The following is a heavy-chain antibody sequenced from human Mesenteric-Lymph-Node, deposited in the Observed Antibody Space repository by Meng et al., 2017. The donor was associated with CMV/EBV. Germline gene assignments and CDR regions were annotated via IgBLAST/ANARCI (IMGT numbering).Heavy chain of an antibody. D-gene: IGHD6-13*01. J-gene: IGHJ4*02. CDR2: ISGSDNSI. V-gene: IGHV3-21*01. CDR3: TRDDLAATGTNHY. Sequence: GGSLRLSCVASGFAFSSYSMNWVRQAPGKGLEWVASISGSDNSINYAGSVKGRFTISRDNARNSLHLQLNSLRAEDTGVYYCTRDDLAATGTNHYWGQGTLVTVSS. CDR1: GFAFSSYS.